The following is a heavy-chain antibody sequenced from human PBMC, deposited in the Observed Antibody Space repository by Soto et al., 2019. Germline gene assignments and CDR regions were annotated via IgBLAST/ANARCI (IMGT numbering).Heavy chain of an antibody. CDR2: IIPILGIA. D-gene: IGHD2-15*01. Sequence: SVKVSFKASGGTFSSYTISWVRQAPGQGLEWMGRIIPILGIANYAQKFQGRVTITADKSTSTAYMELSSLRSEDTAVYYCAGSSKLPNDAFDIWGQGTMVTVSS. V-gene: IGHV1-69*02. CDR1: GGTFSSYT. CDR3: AGSSKLPNDAFDI. J-gene: IGHJ3*02.